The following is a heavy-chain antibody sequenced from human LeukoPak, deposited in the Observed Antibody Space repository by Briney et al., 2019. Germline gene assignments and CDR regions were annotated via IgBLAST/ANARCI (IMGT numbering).Heavy chain of an antibody. D-gene: IGHD3-9*01. J-gene: IGHJ1*01. CDR3: TRGSYDVLTGYSTLGEF. CDR2: MYYSGTT. CDR1: GGSLSSSSFY. V-gene: IGHV4-39*01. Sequence: SETLSLTCTVSGGSLSSSSFYWGWIRQAPGKGLEWVASMYYSGTTYYNPSLKSRVTISADTSKKRFSLKLRSVTAADTAVYYCTRGSYDVLTGYSTLGEFWGQGTLVIVPS.